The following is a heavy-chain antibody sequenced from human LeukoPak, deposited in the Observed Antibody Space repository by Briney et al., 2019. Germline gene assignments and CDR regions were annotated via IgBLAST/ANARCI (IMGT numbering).Heavy chain of an antibody. CDR2: IKQDGSEK. CDR3: ARVGMYYDFWSGYYRGFYFDY. CDR1: GFTFSSYW. D-gene: IGHD3-3*01. J-gene: IGHJ4*02. Sequence: GGSLRLSCAASGFTFSSYWMSWVRQAPGKGLEWVANIKQDGSEKYYVDSVKGRFTISRDNAKNSLYRQMNSLRAEDTAVYYCARVGMYYDFWSGYYRGFYFDYWGQGTLVTVSS. V-gene: IGHV3-7*01.